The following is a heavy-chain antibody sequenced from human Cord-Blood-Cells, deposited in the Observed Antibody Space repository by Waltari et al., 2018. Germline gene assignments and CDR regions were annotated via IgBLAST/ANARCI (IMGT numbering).Heavy chain of an antibody. CDR1: GFTFSSYA. V-gene: IGHV3-30*04. J-gene: IGHJ4*02. Sequence: QVQLVESGGGVVQPGRSLRLSCAASGFTFSSYAMHWVRQAPGKGGEWVAVISYDGNNKYYADSVKGRFTISRDNSKNTLYLQMNSLRAEDTAVYYCARGTSSDYWGQGTLVTVSS. CDR2: ISYDGNNK. CDR3: ARGTSSDY.